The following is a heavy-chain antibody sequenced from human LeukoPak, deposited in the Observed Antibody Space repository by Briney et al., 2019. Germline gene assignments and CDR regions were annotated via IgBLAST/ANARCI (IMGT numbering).Heavy chain of an antibody. CDR3: ARDRLLEDRDYHYYYYMDV. CDR2: ISSSSSYI. J-gene: IGHJ6*03. D-gene: IGHD1-1*01. V-gene: IGHV3-21*01. Sequence: GGSLRLSCAVSGLTFSSYTINWFRQAPGKGLEWVSSISSSSSYIYYADSVKGRFTISRDNAKNSLSLQMNSLRAEDTAVYYCARDRLLEDRDYHYYYYMDVWGKGTTVTVSS. CDR1: GLTFSSYT.